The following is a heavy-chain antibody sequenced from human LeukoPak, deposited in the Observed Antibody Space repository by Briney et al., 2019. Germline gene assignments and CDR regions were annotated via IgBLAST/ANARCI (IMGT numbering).Heavy chain of an antibody. D-gene: IGHD3-10*01. CDR2: IYPSDSDT. CDR1: GYSFTSYW. CDR3: ARLARDYYGSGSYYPGAPNWFDP. J-gene: IGHJ5*02. V-gene: IGHV5-51*01. Sequence: KIGESLKISCKGSGYSFTSYWIGWVRQMPGKGLERMRIIYPSDSDTRYSPSFQGQVTISADKSISTAYLQWSSLKASDTAMYYCARLARDYYGSGSYYPGAPNWFDPWGQGTLVTVSS.